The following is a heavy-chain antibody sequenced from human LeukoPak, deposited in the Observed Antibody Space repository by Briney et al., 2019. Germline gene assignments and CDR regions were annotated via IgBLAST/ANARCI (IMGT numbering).Heavy chain of an antibody. CDR2: IYHRGNA. V-gene: IGHV4-39*02. CDR1: GGSISSDNYY. D-gene: IGHD2-21*02. Sequence: SETLSLTCSVSGGSISSDNYYWGWIRQPPGKGLEWIGSIYHRGNAYSNPSLKSRVIISVDTSKNKFSLNLSSLTAADTAVYYCARERVWRYCGGDSCGWFDPWGQGTLVTVSS. J-gene: IGHJ5*02. CDR3: ARERVWRYCGGDSCGWFDP.